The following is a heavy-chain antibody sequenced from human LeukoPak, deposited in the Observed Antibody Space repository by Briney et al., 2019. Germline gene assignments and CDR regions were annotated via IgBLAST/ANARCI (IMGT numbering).Heavy chain of an antibody. J-gene: IGHJ5*02. CDR2: INPNSGGT. V-gene: IGHV1-2*02. Sequence: ASAKVSCKASGYTFTGYYMHWVRQAPGQGLEWMGWINPNSGGTNYAQKFQGRVTMTRDTSISTAYMELSRLRYDDTAVYYCARGNTIVGVVITSYFDPCGQGTLVTVSS. CDR3: ARGNTIVGVVITSYFDP. D-gene: IGHD3-3*01. CDR1: GYTFTGYY.